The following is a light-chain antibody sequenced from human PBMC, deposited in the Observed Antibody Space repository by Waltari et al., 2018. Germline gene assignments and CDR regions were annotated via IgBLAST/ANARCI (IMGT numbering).Light chain of an antibody. J-gene: IGKJ1*01. CDR2: DAS. V-gene: IGKV3-11*01. Sequence: EIVLTQSPATLYLSPGERAPLSFKASQSVSSYLAVYQQKPGQAPRLLIYDASNRATGIPARFSGSGSWTDFTLTISSLEPEDFAVYYCQQRSNWPPTFGQGTKVEIK. CDR3: QQRSNWPPT. CDR1: QSVSSY.